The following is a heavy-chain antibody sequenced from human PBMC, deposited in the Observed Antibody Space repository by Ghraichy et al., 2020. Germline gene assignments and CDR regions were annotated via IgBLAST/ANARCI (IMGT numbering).Heavy chain of an antibody. Sequence: SETLSLTCTVSGGSISSGGYYWSWIRQHPGKGLEWIGYIYYSGSTYYNPSLKSRVTISVDTSKNQFSLKLSSVTAADTAVYYCARERWLQQGGFDYWGQGTLVTVSS. CDR3: ARERWLQQGGFDY. D-gene: IGHD5-24*01. V-gene: IGHV4-31*03. CDR2: IYYSGST. J-gene: IGHJ4*02. CDR1: GGSISSGGYY.